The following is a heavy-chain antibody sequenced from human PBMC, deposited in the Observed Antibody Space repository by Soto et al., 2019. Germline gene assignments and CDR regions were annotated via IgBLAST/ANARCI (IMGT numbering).Heavy chain of an antibody. CDR1: GYIFSDYG. CDR2: ISGYSGNA. V-gene: IGHV1-18*04. D-gene: IGHD4-17*01. CDR3: AKRTSGTTWGESDY. J-gene: IGHJ4*02. Sequence: QVQVMQSGAEVKKPGDSVKVSCKTSGYIFSDYGINWVRQAPGQGLEWMGWISGYSGNANLAQKFQGRVTMTTDKSTRTASMGLRRLRSDDTAVYYCAKRTSGTTWGESDYWGQGTLVTVSS.